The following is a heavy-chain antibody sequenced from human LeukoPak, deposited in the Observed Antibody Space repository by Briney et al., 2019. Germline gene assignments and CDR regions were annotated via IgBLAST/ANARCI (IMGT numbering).Heavy chain of an antibody. D-gene: IGHD4-23*01. V-gene: IGHV4-59*01. CDR1: GGSISSYY. Sequence: SETLSLTCTVSGGSISSYYWSWIRQPPGKGLEWIGYIYYSGSTNYNPSLKSRVTISVDTSKNQFSPKLSSVTAADTAVYYCARVGVVTRLGAFDIWGQGTMVTVSS. CDR3: ARVGVVTRLGAFDI. CDR2: IYYSGST. J-gene: IGHJ3*02.